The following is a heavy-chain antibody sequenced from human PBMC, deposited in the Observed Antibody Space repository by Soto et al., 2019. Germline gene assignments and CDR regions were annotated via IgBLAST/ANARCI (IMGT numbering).Heavy chain of an antibody. D-gene: IGHD3-3*01. CDR1: GFTFSSYS. CDR2: ISSSSSTI. CDR3: ARGGLQYYDFWSGYYSPYGMDV. J-gene: IGHJ6*02. V-gene: IGHV3-48*02. Sequence: PGGSLRISWAASGFTFSSYSMNWVRQAPGKGLEWVSYISSSSSTIYYADSVKGRFTISRDNAKNSLYLQMNSLRDEDTAVYYCARGGLQYYDFWSGYYSPYGMDVWGQGTTVTVSS.